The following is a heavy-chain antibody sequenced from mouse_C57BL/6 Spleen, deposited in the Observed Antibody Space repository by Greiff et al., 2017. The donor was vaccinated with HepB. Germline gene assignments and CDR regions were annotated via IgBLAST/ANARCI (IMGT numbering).Heavy chain of an antibody. J-gene: IGHJ1*03. Sequence: EVKLVESGGGLVKPGGSLKLSCAASGFTFSDYGMHWVRQAPEKGLEWVAYISSGSSTIYYADTVKGRFTISRDNAKNTLFLQMTSLRSEDTAMYYCARRLTTVEGSWYFDVWGTGTTVTVSS. CDR3: ARRLTTVEGSWYFDV. CDR2: ISSGSSTI. CDR1: GFTFSDYG. D-gene: IGHD1-1*01. V-gene: IGHV5-17*01.